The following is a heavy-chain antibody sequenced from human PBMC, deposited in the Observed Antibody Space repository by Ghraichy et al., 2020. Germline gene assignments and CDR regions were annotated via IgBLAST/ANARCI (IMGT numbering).Heavy chain of an antibody. D-gene: IGHD3-3*01. CDR3: ARVTDDFWSGIDY. CDR1: GGSFSGYY. J-gene: IGHJ4*02. CDR2: INHSGST. V-gene: IGHV4-34*01. Sequence: SETLSLTCAVYGGSFSGYYWSWIRQPPGKGLEWIGEINHSGSTNYNPSLKSRVTISVDTSKNQFSLKLSSVTAADTAVYYCARVTDDFWSGIDYWGQGTLVTVSS.